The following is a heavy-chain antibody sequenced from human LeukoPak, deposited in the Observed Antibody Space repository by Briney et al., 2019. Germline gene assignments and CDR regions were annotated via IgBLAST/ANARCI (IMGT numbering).Heavy chain of an antibody. Sequence: GESLKISCKGSGYSFTSYWIGWVRQMPGKGLEWMGLIYPGDSDTRYSPSFQGQVTISADKSISTAYLQWSSLKASDTATYYCARGKNSVTYSPFDYWGQGTLLTVSS. D-gene: IGHD1-26*01. J-gene: IGHJ4*02. CDR1: GYSFTSYW. CDR2: IYPGDSDT. V-gene: IGHV5-51*01. CDR3: ARGKNSVTYSPFDY.